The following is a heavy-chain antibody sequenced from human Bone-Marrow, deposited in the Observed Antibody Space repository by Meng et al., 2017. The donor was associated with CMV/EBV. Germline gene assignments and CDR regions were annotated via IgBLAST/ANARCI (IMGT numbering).Heavy chain of an antibody. J-gene: IGHJ6*02. V-gene: IGHV4-34*01. CDR2: INHSGST. Sequence: SETLSLTCAVYGGSFSGYYWSWIRQPPGKGLEWIGEINHSGSTNYNPSLKSRVTISVDTSKNQFSLKLSSVTAADTAVYYCARDTLLYYYGMDVWGQGTTVTVSS. CDR3: ARDTLLYYYGMDV. CDR1: GGSFSGYY. D-gene: IGHD2-2*02.